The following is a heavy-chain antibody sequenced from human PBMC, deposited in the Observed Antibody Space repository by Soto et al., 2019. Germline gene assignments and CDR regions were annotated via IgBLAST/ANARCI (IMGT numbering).Heavy chain of an antibody. CDR3: AREAPLDCSGGSCYVRGDNWFDP. J-gene: IGHJ5*02. D-gene: IGHD2-15*01. V-gene: IGHV4-61*01. CDR1: GGSVSSGSYY. Sequence: SETLSLTCTVSGGSVSSGSYYWSWIRQPPGKGLEWIGYIYYSGSTNYNPSLKSRVTISVDTSKNQFSLKLSSVTAADTAVYYCAREAPLDCSGGSCYVRGDNWFDPWGQGTLVTVSS. CDR2: IYYSGST.